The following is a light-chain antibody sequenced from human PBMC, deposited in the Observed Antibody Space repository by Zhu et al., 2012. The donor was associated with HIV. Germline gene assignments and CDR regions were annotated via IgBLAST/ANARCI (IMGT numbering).Light chain of an antibody. CDR1: QDVNRN. Sequence: EIVMTQSPATLSVSPGERVTLSCRASQDVNRNLVWYQQKPGQAPRLLIYDVTSRATGISDRFSGSGSGTDFTLTISRLEPEDFAVYYCQQYGSFPITFGQGTRLEIK. J-gene: IGKJ5*01. CDR2: DVT. V-gene: IGKV3-20*01. CDR3: QQYGSFPIT.